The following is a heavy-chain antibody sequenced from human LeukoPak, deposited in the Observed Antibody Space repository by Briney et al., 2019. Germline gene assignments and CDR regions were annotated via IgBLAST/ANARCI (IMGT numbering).Heavy chain of an antibody. J-gene: IGHJ6*02. V-gene: IGHV4-4*02. CDR3: ARLARMTLVRGQSYYYHSMDV. D-gene: IGHD3-10*01. Sequence: SETLSLTCAVSGGSISSNNWWIWVRQSPEKGLEWIGEIYHDGSTNYNPSLKSRVTISMDKSKNQLSLKLNFVTAADTAVYYCARLARMTLVRGQSYYYHSMDVWGQGTTVTVSS. CDR2: IYHDGST. CDR1: GGSISSNNW.